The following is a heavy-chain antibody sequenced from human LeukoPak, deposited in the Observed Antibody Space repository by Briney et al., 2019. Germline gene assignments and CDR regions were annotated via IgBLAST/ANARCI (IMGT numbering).Heavy chain of an antibody. V-gene: IGHV3-30*18. CDR2: ISYDGSNK. Sequence: GGSLRLSCAASGFTFSTYDMYWVRQAPGKGLEWVAVISYDGSNKYYADSVKGRFTISRDNSKNTLYLQMNSLRAEDTAVYYCAKDHAHSLDYWGQGTLVTVSS. CDR3: AKDHAHSLDY. J-gene: IGHJ4*02. CDR1: GFTFSTYD.